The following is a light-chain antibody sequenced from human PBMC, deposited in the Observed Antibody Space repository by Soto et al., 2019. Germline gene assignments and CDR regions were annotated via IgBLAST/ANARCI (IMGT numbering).Light chain of an antibody. Sequence: QSVLTQPASMSGSPGQSIAISCAGTSCDVGGYDFVSWYQQRPGKAPKLIIYDVSNRPSGVSNRFSGSKSGNTASLTVSGLKTEDEADYYCTSYTRSDIGVFGGGTKLTVL. CDR2: DVS. CDR1: SCDVGGYDF. V-gene: IGLV2-14*01. J-gene: IGLJ3*02. CDR3: TSYTRSDIGV.